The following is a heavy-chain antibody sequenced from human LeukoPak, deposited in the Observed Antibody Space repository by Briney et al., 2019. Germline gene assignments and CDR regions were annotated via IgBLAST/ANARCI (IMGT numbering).Heavy chain of an antibody. D-gene: IGHD4/OR15-4a*01. CDR3: VYGGNFCFDY. CDR2: ISPDGTST. V-gene: IGHV3-74*01. J-gene: IGHJ4*02. CDR1: GFTFSSNW. Sequence: GGSLRLSCAASGFTFSSNWIHWVRQVPGKGLVWVSRISPDGTSTTYADSVKGRFTISRDNAKNTLYLQMNTLRAEDTAVYYCVYGGNFCFDYWGQGTLVTVSS.